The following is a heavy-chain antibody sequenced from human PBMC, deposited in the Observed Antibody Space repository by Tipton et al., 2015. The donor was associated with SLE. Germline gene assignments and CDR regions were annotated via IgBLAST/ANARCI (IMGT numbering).Heavy chain of an antibody. V-gene: IGHV4-34*01. CDR2: INHSGST. Sequence: TLSLTCAVYGGSFSGYYWSWIRQPPGKGLEWIGEINHSGSTNYNPSLKSRVTISVDTSKNQFSLKLSSVTAADTAVYYCARGIRSSCFFYWGQGTLVTVSS. J-gene: IGHJ4*02. D-gene: IGHD2-15*01. CDR1: GGSFSGYY. CDR3: ARGIRSSCFFY.